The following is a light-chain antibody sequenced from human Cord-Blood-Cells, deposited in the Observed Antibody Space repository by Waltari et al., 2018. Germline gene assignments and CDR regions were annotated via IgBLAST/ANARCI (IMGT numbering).Light chain of an antibody. CDR2: AAS. CDR3: QQSDSTLA. CDR1: QSISSY. J-gene: IGKJ5*01. Sequence: DIQLTPSLSSLSASVGARVTITCRASQSISSYLNWYQQKPGKAPKLLIYAASSLQSGVPSRCSGSGAGTDVSLTISSPRPEDFGTYYCQQSDSTLAFGRGTRLEMK. V-gene: IGKV1-39*01.